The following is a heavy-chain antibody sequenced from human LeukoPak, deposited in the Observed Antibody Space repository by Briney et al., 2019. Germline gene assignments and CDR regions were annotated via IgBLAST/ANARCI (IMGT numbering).Heavy chain of an antibody. Sequence: GASVKVSCKASGGTFSSYTISWVRQAPGQGLEWMGRIIPILGIANYAQKFQGRVTITTDESTSTAYMELSSLRSEDTAVYYCARGRTWIQPGYWFDPWGQGTLVTVSS. J-gene: IGHJ5*02. CDR2: IIPILGIA. D-gene: IGHD5-18*01. V-gene: IGHV1-69*16. CDR3: ARGRTWIQPGYWFDP. CDR1: GGTFSSYT.